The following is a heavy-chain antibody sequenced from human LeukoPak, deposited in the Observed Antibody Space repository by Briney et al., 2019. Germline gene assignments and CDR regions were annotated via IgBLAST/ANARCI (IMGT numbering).Heavy chain of an antibody. CDR1: GYTFTGYY. Sequence: GASVKVSCKASGYTFTGYYMHWVRQAPGQGLEWMGWINPNSGGTNYAQKFQGRVTMTRDTSISTAYMELSRLRSDDTAVYYCARDTPLGSYGDYASGYWGQGTLVTVSS. V-gene: IGHV1-2*02. J-gene: IGHJ4*02. CDR2: INPNSGGT. CDR3: ARDTPLGSYGDYASGY. D-gene: IGHD4-17*01.